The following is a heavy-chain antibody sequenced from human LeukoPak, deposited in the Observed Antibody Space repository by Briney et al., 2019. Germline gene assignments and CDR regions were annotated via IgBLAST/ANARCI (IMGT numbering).Heavy chain of an antibody. CDR3: ARDGILTPYYGMDV. CDR1: GFTFSTYS. D-gene: IGHD3-9*01. V-gene: IGHV3-21*04. Sequence: PGGSLRLSCAASGFTFSTYSMNWVRQAPGKGLEWISSISSSSNYIYYADSVKGRFTISRDNAKNSLYLQMNSLRAEDTAVYYCARDGILTPYYGMDVWGQGTTVTVSS. J-gene: IGHJ6*02. CDR2: ISSSSNYI.